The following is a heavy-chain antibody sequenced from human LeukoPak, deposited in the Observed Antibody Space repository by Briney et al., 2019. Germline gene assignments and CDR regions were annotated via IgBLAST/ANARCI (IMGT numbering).Heavy chain of an antibody. Sequence: ASVKVSCKASGYTFTSYGISWVRQAPGQGLEWMGWISAHNGNTNYAQKLQGRVTMTTDTSTSAAYMELRSLRSDDTAVYYCAREAYGGMPFDYWGQGTLVTVSS. CDR2: ISAHNGNT. D-gene: IGHD4-23*01. CDR1: GYTFTSYG. CDR3: AREAYGGMPFDY. V-gene: IGHV1-18*01. J-gene: IGHJ4*02.